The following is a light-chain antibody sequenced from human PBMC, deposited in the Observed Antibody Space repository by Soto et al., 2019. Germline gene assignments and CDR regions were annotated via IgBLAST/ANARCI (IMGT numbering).Light chain of an antibody. Sequence: SYELTQPPSVSVSPGQTARITCSGDAMPEQYGYWYQQKPGQAPVMVVYDDSDRPSGIPERFSGSNSGNTATLTISRVEAGDEADYFCQVWDPSDPYVVFGGGTKLTVL. V-gene: IGLV3-21*02. J-gene: IGLJ2*01. CDR3: QVWDPSDPYVV. CDR2: DDS. CDR1: AMPEQY.